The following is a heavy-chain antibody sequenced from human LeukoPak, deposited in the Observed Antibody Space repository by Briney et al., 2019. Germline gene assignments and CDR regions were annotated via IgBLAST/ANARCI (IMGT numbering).Heavy chain of an antibody. J-gene: IGHJ4*02. CDR2: IESKSAGGAT. D-gene: IGHD1-26*01. CDR3: TTDPYLGSHFDY. CDR1: GFTFSSYA. V-gene: IGHV3-15*04. Sequence: PGGSLRLSCAASGFTFSSYAIHWVRQAPGKGLEWVGRIESKSAGGATHYAAPMKGRFTISRDDSKNTLYLQVDNLKTEDTAVYYCTTDPYLGSHFDYWGQGTLVTVSS.